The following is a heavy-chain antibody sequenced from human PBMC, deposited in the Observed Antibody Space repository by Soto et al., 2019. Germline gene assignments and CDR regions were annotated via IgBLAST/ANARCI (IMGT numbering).Heavy chain of an antibody. J-gene: IGHJ4*02. CDR2: INAGNGNT. D-gene: IGHD1-26*01. CDR1: GYTFTSYA. Sequence: ASVKVSCKASGYTFTSYAMHWVRQAPGQRLEWMGWINAGNGNTKYSQKFQGRVTITRDTSASTAYMELSSLRSEDTAVYYCASSDSGSYFPNDYWGQGTLVTVSS. CDR3: ASSDSGSYFPNDY. V-gene: IGHV1-3*01.